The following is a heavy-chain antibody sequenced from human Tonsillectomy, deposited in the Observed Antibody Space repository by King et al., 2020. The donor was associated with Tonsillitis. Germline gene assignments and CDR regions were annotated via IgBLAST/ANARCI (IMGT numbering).Heavy chain of an antibody. V-gene: IGHV1-18*01. J-gene: IGHJ4*02. D-gene: IGHD2-2*01. CDR2: ISVYNGNT. CDR1: GYTFTSYG. Sequence: VQLVESGAEVKKPGASVKVSCKASGYTFTSYGISWVRQAPGQGLEWMGWISVYNGNTNHAQKLQGRVTMTTDTSTSTAYMELRSLRSDDTAVYYCARVIGIVVVPAALDYWGQGTLVTVSS. CDR3: ARVIGIVVVPAALDY.